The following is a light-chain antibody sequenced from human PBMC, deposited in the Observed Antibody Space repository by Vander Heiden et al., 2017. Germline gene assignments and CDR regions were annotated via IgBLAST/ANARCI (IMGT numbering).Light chain of an antibody. CDR1: PRLLHSNAYNH. Sequence: EIVMTQSPLSLPGTPGEQASIPCRSSPRLLHSNAYNHLDWYLQKPGQSPQLLIYWGSNRASGVPDRFSGSGSGTDFTLKISRLEAEDVGVYYCMQALQTPWTFGQGTKVEIK. J-gene: IGKJ1*01. CDR2: WGS. CDR3: MQALQTPWT. V-gene: IGKV2-28*01.